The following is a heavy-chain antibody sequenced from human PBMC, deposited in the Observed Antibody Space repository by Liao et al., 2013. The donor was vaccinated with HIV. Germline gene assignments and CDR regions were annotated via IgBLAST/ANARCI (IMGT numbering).Heavy chain of an antibody. CDR2: IYTSGST. Sequence: QVQLQESGPGLVKPSQTLSLTCTVSGGSISSGSYYWNWVRQPAGKGLEWIGRIYTSGSTNYNPSLKSRVTMSVDTSKNQLSLNLTSVTAADTAVYYCARGTIFGPDYWGQGTLVTVSS. CDR1: GGSISSGSYY. D-gene: IGHD3-3*01. CDR3: ARGTIFGPDY. J-gene: IGHJ4*02. V-gene: IGHV4-61*02.